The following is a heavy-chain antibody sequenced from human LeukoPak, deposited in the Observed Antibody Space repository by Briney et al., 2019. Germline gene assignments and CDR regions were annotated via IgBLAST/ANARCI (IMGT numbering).Heavy chain of an antibody. D-gene: IGHD3-10*01. CDR2: INEDGSRT. Sequence: GGSLRLSCAASGFIFSNYWMYWVRQAPGRGLVWFSRINEDGSRTMYADSVKGRFTISRDNAESTLYLEMTGLRADDTAVYYCARALFGASVGTDTWGQGTLVTVSS. V-gene: IGHV3-74*03. CDR1: GFIFSNYW. J-gene: IGHJ5*02. CDR3: ARALFGASVGTDT.